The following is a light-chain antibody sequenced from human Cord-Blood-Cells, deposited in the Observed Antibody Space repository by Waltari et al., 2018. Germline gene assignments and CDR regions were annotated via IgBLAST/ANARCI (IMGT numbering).Light chain of an antibody. Sequence: DIQMTQSPSSLSASVGDRVTITCRASQSINSYLNWYQEKPGKAPKVLIYAASSLQSEVPSRCSGSGSGTDFTLSISRLQTEDFATYYCQQSYSTPMYTFGQGTKLEMK. CDR3: QQSYSTPMYT. J-gene: IGKJ2*01. CDR1: QSINSY. CDR2: AAS. V-gene: IGKV1-39*01.